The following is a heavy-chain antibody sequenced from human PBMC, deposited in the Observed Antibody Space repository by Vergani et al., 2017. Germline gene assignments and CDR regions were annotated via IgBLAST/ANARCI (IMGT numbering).Heavy chain of an antibody. D-gene: IGHD5-12*01. V-gene: IGHV3-74*01. CDR3: VRARCSGPCFMSNWFDS. CDR1: GFSFSGYW. J-gene: IGHJ5*01. CDR2: IKSDGSIT. Sequence: EVQLVESGGGLIHPGGSLRLSCKGSGFSFSGYWMHWVRQSPEKGLVWVSRIKSDGSITNYADSVKGRFTISRDNAKNTLYLEMNSLGGDDTAIYYCVRARCSGPCFMSNWFDSWGQGTLVTVSS.